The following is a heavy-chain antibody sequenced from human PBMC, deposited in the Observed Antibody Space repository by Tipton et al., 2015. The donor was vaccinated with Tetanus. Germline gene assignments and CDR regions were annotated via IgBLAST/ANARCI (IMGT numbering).Heavy chain of an antibody. Sequence: TLSLTCNVTGALLTTGGYSWGWIRQPPGQGLEWIGYIYQTGSTYFNPSLGSRITISQDTSKNQFSLKLTSVTAADTAVYYCARANYDFPKKGPFDSWGQGTLVIVSS. J-gene: IGHJ4*02. CDR3: ARANYDFPKKGPFDS. D-gene: IGHD3-3*01. V-gene: IGHV4-30-2*01. CDR1: GALLTTGGYS. CDR2: IYQTGST.